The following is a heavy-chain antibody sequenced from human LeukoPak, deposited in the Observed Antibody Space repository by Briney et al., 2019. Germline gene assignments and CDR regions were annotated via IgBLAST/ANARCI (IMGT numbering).Heavy chain of an antibody. Sequence: PGGSLRLSCAASGFTFSSYAMSWVRQAPGKGLEWVSAISGSGGSTYYADSVKGRFTISRDNSKNTLYLQMNSLRAEDTAVYYCAKLGTSSGWYSYFDYWGQGTLVTVSS. D-gene: IGHD6-19*01. CDR2: ISGSGGST. V-gene: IGHV3-23*01. CDR3: AKLGTSSGWYSYFDY. CDR1: GFTFSSYA. J-gene: IGHJ4*02.